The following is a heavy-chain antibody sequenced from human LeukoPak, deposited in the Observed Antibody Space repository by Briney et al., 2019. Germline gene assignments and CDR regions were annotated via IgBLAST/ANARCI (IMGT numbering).Heavy chain of an antibody. J-gene: IGHJ4*02. V-gene: IGHV3-23*01. CDR1: GSSFSSDA. Sequence: GGALRFSCAACGSSFSSDARCGGRDARGGGLWRVSASSGSGGRVYYADSVKGRFTISRDHSKNTLYLQINSLRAEDPAVYYCAKAGRVRGVIKGYWGQGTLVTVSS. D-gene: IGHD3-10*01. CDR2: SSGSGGRV. CDR3: AKAGRVRGVIKGY.